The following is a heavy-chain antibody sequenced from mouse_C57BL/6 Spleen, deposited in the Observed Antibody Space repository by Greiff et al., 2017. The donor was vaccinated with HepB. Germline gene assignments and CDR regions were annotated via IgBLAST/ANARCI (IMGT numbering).Heavy chain of an antibody. J-gene: IGHJ2*01. CDR3: ARGAAQATGDY. CDR1: GYTFTSYW. D-gene: IGHD3-2*02. CDR2: IYPGSGST. Sequence: QVQLQQPGAELVKPGASVKMSCKASGYTFTSYWITWVKQRPGQGLEWIGDIYPGSGSTNYNEKFKSKATLTVDTSSRTAYMQLSSLTSEDYAVYYCARGAAQATGDYWGQGTTLTVSS. V-gene: IGHV1-55*01.